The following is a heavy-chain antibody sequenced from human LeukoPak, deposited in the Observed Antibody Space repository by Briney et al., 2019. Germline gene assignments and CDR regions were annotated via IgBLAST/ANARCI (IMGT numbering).Heavy chain of an antibody. D-gene: IGHD6-13*01. CDR1: GFTFSSYG. CDR3: ARDQSKQQLLGFDP. V-gene: IGHV3-66*01. J-gene: IGHJ5*02. Sequence: GGSLRLSCAASGFTFSSYGMSWVRQAPGKGLEWVSVIYSGGSTYYADSVKGRFTISRDNSKNTLYLQMNSLRAEDTAVYYCARDQSKQQLLGFDPWGQGTLVTVSS. CDR2: IYSGGST.